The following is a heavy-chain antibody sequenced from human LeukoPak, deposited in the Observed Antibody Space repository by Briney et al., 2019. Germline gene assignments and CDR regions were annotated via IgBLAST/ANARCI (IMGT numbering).Heavy chain of an antibody. V-gene: IGHV3-23*01. CDR2: ISGSGGST. D-gene: IGHD6-19*01. Sequence: GGSLRLSCAASGFTFSSYAMSWVRQAPGKGLEWVSAISGSGGSTYYADSVKGRFTISRDNSKNTLYLQMNNLRAEDTAVYYCARGVAGSSYYFDYWGQGTLVTVSS. CDR1: GFTFSSYA. J-gene: IGHJ4*02. CDR3: ARGVAGSSYYFDY.